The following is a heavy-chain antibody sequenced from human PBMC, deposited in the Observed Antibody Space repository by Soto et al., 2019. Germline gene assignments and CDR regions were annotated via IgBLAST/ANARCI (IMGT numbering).Heavy chain of an antibody. D-gene: IGHD3-9*01. J-gene: IGHJ5*02. CDR2: INPSGGST. CDR1: GYTFTSYY. CDR3: AREWSYDILTGHNWFDP. Sequence: ASVKVSCKASGYTFTSYYMHWVRQAPGQGLEWMGIINPSGGSTSYAQKFQGRATMTRDTSTSTVYMELSSLRSEDTAVYYCAREWSYDILTGHNWFDPWGQGPLVTVSS. V-gene: IGHV1-46*01.